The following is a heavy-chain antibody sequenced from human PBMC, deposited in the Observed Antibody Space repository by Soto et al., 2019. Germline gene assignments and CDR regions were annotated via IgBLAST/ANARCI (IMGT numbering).Heavy chain of an antibody. CDR1: GFTFSTYV. J-gene: IGHJ1*01. D-gene: IGHD2-2*01. CDR3: VRDEGAPRTYHLDH. CDR2: ITGSGGDK. V-gene: IGHV3-23*01. Sequence: PGGSLRLSCAASGFTFSTYVMNWVRQAPGKGLEWVSRITGSGGDKYYADSVKGRFTISRDNSKNTLYLHMNSLRAEDAAMYFCVRDEGAPRTYHLDHWGQGALVTVSS.